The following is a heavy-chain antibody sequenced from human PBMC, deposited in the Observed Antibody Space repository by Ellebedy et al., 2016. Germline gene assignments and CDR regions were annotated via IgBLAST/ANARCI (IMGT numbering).Heavy chain of an antibody. D-gene: IGHD3-22*01. CDR3: AREKRGDSSGYPLLFDY. CDR1: GFTFSSYG. V-gene: IGHV3-30*03. Sequence: GESLKISXAASGFTFSSYGMHWVRQAPGKGLEWVAVISYDGSNKYYADSVKGRFTISRDNSKNTLYLQMNSLRAEDTAVYYCAREKRGDSSGYPLLFDYWGQGTLVTVSS. J-gene: IGHJ4*02. CDR2: ISYDGSNK.